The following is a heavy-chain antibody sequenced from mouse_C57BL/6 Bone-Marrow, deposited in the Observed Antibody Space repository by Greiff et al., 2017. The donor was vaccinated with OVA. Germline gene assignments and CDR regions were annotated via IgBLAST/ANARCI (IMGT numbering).Heavy chain of an antibody. V-gene: IGHV1-15*01. CDR2: IDPETGGT. CDR1: GYTFTDYE. D-gene: IGHD1-1*01. J-gene: IGHJ1*03. CDR3: TRGAYYYGSSYDWYFDV. Sequence: VQLQQSGAELVRPGASVTLSCKASGYTFTDYEMHWVKQTPVHGLEWIGAIDPETGGTAYNQKFKGKAILTADKSSSTAYMELRSLTSEDSAVYYCTRGAYYYGSSYDWYFDVWGTGTTVTVSS.